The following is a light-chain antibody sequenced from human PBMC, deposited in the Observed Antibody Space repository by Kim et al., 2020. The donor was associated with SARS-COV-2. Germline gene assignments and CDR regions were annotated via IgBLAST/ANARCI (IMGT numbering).Light chain of an antibody. V-gene: IGLV3-19*01. CDR2: GKN. J-gene: IGLJ3*02. Sequence: SSELTQDPAVSVALGQTVRITCQGASLRSYYARWYQQKPGHAPVVVIYGKNDRPSGIPHRFSGSTSRGPASLTITVAQAVDEADHYCNSPDSRGDYLVFG. CDR1: SLRSYY. CDR3: NSPDSRGDYLV.